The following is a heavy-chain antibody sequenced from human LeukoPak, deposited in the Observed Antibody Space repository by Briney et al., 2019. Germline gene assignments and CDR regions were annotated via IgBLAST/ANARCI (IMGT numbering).Heavy chain of an antibody. D-gene: IGHD3-10*01. Sequence: SETLSLTCTVSGGSISSYYWSWIRQPPGKGLEWIGYIYYSGSTNYNPSLKSRVTISVDTSKNQFSLKLSSVTAADTAVYYCARANVYGSGSYYLYYFDYWGQRTLVTVSS. CDR3: ARANVYGSGSYYLYYFDY. CDR2: IYYSGST. CDR1: GGSISSYY. V-gene: IGHV4-59*01. J-gene: IGHJ4*02.